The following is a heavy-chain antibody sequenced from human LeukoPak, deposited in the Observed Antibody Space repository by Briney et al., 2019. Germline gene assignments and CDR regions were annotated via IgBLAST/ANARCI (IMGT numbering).Heavy chain of an antibody. D-gene: IGHD6-6*01. CDR3: ARQTSSQGYFDY. Sequence: GESLKISCAASGYSFTNCWIAWVRQKPGKGLEWMGIIYPGDSDTRYSPSFQGQVTISADKSINTAYLQWNSLKASDTAMYYCARQTSSQGYFDYWGQGTLVTVSS. CDR2: IYPGDSDT. J-gene: IGHJ4*02. CDR1: GYSFTNCW. V-gene: IGHV5-51*01.